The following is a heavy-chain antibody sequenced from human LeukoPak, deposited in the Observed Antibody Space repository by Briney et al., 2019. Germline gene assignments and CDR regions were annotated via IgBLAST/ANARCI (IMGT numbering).Heavy chain of an antibody. CDR1: GYTFTGYY. J-gene: IGHJ5*02. Sequence: ASVKVSCKASGYTFTGYYMHWVRQATGQGLEWMGWINPNSGGTNYAQKFQGRVTMTRDTSISTAYMELSRLRSDDTAVYYCARDPVIAPYNWFDPWGQGTLVTVSS. CDR2: INPNSGGT. D-gene: IGHD2-21*01. V-gene: IGHV1-2*02. CDR3: ARDPVIAPYNWFDP.